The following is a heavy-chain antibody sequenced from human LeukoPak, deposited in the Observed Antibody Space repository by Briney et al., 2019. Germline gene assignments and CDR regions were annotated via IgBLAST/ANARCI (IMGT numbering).Heavy chain of an antibody. CDR3: ARGLGDYGDYPLRWFDP. J-gene: IGHJ5*02. D-gene: IGHD4-17*01. Sequence: SETLSLTCAVYGGSFSGYYWSWIRQPPGKGLEWIGEINHSGSTNYNPSLKSRVTISVDTSKNQFSLKLSSVTAADTAVYYCARGLGDYGDYPLRWFDPWGQGTLVTVSS. CDR2: INHSGST. V-gene: IGHV4-34*01. CDR1: GGSFSGYY.